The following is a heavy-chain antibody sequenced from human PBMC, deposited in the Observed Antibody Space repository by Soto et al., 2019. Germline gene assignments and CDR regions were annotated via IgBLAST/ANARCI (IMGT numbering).Heavy chain of an antibody. CDR1: GYSISSGYY. J-gene: IGHJ6*02. D-gene: IGHD3-10*01. Sequence: SETLSLTCTVSGYSISSGYYWGWIRQPPGKGLEWIGSIYYSGSTYYNPSLKSRVTISVDTSKNQFSLKLSSVTAADTAVYYCARLYGSGSYYYYGMDVWGQGTTVTVSS. V-gene: IGHV4-38-2*02. CDR2: IYYSGST. CDR3: ARLYGSGSYYYYGMDV.